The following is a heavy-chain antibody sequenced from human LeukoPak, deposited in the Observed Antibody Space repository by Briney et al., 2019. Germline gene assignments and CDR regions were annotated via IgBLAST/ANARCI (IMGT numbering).Heavy chain of an antibody. CDR2: INPNSGGT. V-gene: IGHV1-2*02. Sequence: GASVKVSCKASGYTFTGYYMHWVQQAPGQGLEWMGWINPNSGGTNYAQKFQGRVTMTRDTSISTAYMELSRLRSDDTAVYYCARSVVVVAAISFDYWGQGTLVTVSS. CDR1: GYTFTGYY. CDR3: ARSVVVVAAISFDY. J-gene: IGHJ4*02. D-gene: IGHD2-15*01.